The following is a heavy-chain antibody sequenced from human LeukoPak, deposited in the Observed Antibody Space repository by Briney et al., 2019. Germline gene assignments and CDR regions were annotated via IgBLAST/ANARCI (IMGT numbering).Heavy chain of an antibody. V-gene: IGHV1-69*04. CDR1: GGTFSSYA. CDR2: IIPILGIA. CDR3: ASGDVAAIAARPEAFDY. D-gene: IGHD6-6*01. J-gene: IGHJ4*02. Sequence: SVKVSCKASGGTFSSYAISWVRQAPGQGPEWMGRIIPILGIANYAQKFQGRVTITADKSTSTAYMELSSLRSEDTAVYYCASGDVAAIAARPEAFDYWGQGTLVTVSS.